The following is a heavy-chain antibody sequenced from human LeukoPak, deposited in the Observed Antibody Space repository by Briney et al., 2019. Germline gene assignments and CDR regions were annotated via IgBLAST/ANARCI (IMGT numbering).Heavy chain of an antibody. CDR2: IYWNDDK. D-gene: IGHD3-3*01. V-gene: IGHV2-5*01. CDR3: ALRRGVAYYDFWSGYFRVEDYYMDV. Sequence: SGPTLVKPTQTLTLTCTFSGFSLSTSGVGVGWIRQPPGKALEWLALIYWNDDKRYSPSLKSRLTITKDTSKNQVVLTMTNMDPVDTATYYCALRRGVAYYDFWSGYFRVEDYYMDVWGKGTTVTVSS. CDR1: GFSLSTSGVG. J-gene: IGHJ6*03.